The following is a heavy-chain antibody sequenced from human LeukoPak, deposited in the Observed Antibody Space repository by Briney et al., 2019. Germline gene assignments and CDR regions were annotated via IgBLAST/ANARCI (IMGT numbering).Heavy chain of an antibody. D-gene: IGHD1-1*01. CDR2: IKQDGSEK. J-gene: IGHJ2*01. Sequence: GGSLRLSCAASGFTFSSYWMSWVRQAPGKGLGWVANIKQDGSEKYYVDSVKGRFTISRDNAKNSLYLQMNSLRAEDTAVYYCARDPSNWNGYFDLWGRGTLVTVSS. CDR3: ARDPSNWNGYFDL. V-gene: IGHV3-7*01. CDR1: GFTFSSYW.